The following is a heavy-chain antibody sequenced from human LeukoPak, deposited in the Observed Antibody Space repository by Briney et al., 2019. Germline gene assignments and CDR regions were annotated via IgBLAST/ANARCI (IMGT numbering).Heavy chain of an antibody. J-gene: IGHJ3*02. Sequence: GGSLRLSCAASGFTFSSYAMSWVRQAPGKGLEWVSAISGSGGSTHYADSVKGRFTISRDNSKNTLYLQMNSLRAEDTAVYYCARLRAEAFDIWGQGTMVTVSS. CDR3: ARLRAEAFDI. CDR1: GFTFSSYA. CDR2: ISGSGGST. D-gene: IGHD4-17*01. V-gene: IGHV3-23*01.